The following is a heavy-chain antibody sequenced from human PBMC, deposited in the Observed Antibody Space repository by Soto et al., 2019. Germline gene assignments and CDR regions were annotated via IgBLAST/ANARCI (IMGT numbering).Heavy chain of an antibody. Sequence: PSETLSLTCDVSSSSSAGGQYWGWIRQPPGEGLEWLGCFHRSGPTYYRPSLKSRLTISVDTSKNQFSLKLNSVTAADTAVYYCARVDILTVYGCMDVWGQGTTVTVS. J-gene: IGHJ6*02. CDR1: SSSSAGGQY. CDR3: ARVDILTVYGCMDV. D-gene: IGHD3-9*01. CDR2: FHRSGPT. V-gene: IGHV4-38-2*01.